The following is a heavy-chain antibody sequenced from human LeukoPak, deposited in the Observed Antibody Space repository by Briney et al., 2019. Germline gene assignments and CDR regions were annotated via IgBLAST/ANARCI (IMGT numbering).Heavy chain of an antibody. CDR1: GGSISTYY. CDR2: ISDSGST. D-gene: IGHD6-13*01. J-gene: IGHJ4*02. Sequence: SETLSLTCTVSGGSISTYYWSWIRQPPGKGRECIGYISDSGSTNYNPSLKSRVTISVDTSKNQFSLKLSSVTAADTAVYYCARGGYSSTFYYFDYWGQGTLVTVSS. V-gene: IGHV4-59*01. CDR3: ARGGYSSTFYYFDY.